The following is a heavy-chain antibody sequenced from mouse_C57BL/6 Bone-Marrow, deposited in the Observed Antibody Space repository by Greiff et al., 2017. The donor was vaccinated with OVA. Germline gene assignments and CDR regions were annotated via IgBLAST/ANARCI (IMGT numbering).Heavy chain of an antibody. J-gene: IGHJ1*03. D-gene: IGHD1-1*01. CDR1: GFNIKNTY. V-gene: IGHV14-3*01. Sequence: VQLKESVAELVRPGASVKLSCTASGFNIKNTYMHWVKQRPEQGLEWIGRIDPANGNTKYAPKFQGKATITADTSSNTAYLQLSSLTSEDTAIYYCARDYYGSSYGWYFDVWGTGTTVTVSS. CDR2: IDPANGNT. CDR3: ARDYYGSSYGWYFDV.